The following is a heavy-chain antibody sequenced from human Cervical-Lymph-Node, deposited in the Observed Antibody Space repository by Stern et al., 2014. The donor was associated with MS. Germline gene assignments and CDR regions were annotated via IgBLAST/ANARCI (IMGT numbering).Heavy chain of an antibody. V-gene: IGHV4-31*03. CDR2: IYYSGST. Sequence: QVQLQESGPGLVKPSQTLSLTCTVSGGSISSGGYYWNWIRQHPGKGLEWIGYIYYSGSTYYNPSLKSRVTISVDTSRNQFSLNLDFVTAADTAVYYCARAQRGGFLEWFPIDYWGQGTLVTVSS. CDR1: GGSISSGGYY. CDR3: ARAQRGGFLEWFPIDY. D-gene: IGHD3-3*01. J-gene: IGHJ4*02.